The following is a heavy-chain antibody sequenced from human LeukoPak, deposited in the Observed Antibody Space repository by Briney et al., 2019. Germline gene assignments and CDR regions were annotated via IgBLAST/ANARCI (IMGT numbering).Heavy chain of an antibody. CDR2: ISGSGGST. Sequence: GGSLRLSCAASGFTFSSYAMSWVRQAPGKGLERVSAISGSGGSTYYADSVKGRFTISRDNSKNTLYLQMNSLRAEDTAVYYCAKTPRYLSGSYSPFDYWGQGTLVTVSS. J-gene: IGHJ4*02. CDR1: GFTFSSYA. CDR3: AKTPRYLSGSYSPFDY. D-gene: IGHD1-26*01. V-gene: IGHV3-23*01.